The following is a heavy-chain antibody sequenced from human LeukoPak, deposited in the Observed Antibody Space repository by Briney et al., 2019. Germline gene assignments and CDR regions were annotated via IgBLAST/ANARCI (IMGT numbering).Heavy chain of an antibody. J-gene: IGHJ4*02. CDR1: GYTFTTYG. Sequence: ASVKVSCKASGYTFTTYGISWVRQAPGQGLEWMGWISAYNGNTNYAQNLQGRVTMTTDTSTSTAYMELRSLRSDDTAVYYCARDKPSSGSYPRDYWGQGTLVTVSS. V-gene: IGHV1-18*01. CDR2: ISAYNGNT. D-gene: IGHD1-26*01. CDR3: ARDKPSSGSYPRDY.